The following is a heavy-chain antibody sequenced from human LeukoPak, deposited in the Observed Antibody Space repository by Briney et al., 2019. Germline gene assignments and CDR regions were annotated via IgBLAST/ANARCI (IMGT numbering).Heavy chain of an antibody. V-gene: IGHV4-59*01. Sequence: SSETLSLTCTVSGGSISTYYWSWIRQPPGKGLEWIGYIYYSGSTNYNPSLKSRFTISIDTSKNQFSLNLSSVTAADTALYYCARSERYSSGWYFYFDYWGQGTLVTVSS. CDR3: ARSERYSSGWYFYFDY. D-gene: IGHD6-19*01. CDR1: GGSISTYY. J-gene: IGHJ4*02. CDR2: IYYSGST.